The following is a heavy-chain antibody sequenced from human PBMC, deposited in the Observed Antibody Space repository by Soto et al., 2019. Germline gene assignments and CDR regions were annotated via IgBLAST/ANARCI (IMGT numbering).Heavy chain of an antibody. Sequence: GGSLRLSCAASGFTFSIYAMSWVRQAPGKGLGWVSVISGSDGSTLYADSVKGRFTISRDNSKNRLYLQMNSLRAEDTAVYYCAKGGYGDYVAYWGQGTLVTVSS. CDR1: GFTFSIYA. CDR2: ISGSDGST. J-gene: IGHJ4*02. D-gene: IGHD5-12*01. V-gene: IGHV3-23*01. CDR3: AKGGYGDYVAY.